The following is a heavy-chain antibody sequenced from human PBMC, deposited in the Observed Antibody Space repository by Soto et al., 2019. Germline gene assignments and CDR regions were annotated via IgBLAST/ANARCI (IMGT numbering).Heavy chain of an antibody. CDR2: IYYSGST. Sequence: SETLSLTCTVSGGSISNYYWSWIRQPPGKGLEWIGYIYYSGSTNYNPSLKSRVTISVDTSKNQFSLKLSSVTAADTAVYYCARVWGGAFDFWGQGTMVTVSS. J-gene: IGHJ3*01. CDR3: ARVWGGAFDF. V-gene: IGHV4-59*01. CDR1: GGSISNYY. D-gene: IGHD3-10*01.